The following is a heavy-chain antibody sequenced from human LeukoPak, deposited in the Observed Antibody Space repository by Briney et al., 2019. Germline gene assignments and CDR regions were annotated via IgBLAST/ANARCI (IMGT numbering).Heavy chain of an antibody. Sequence: SETLSLTCTVSGGSISSSSYYWGWIRQPPGKGLEWIGSIYYSGSTYYNPSLKSRVTISVDTSKNQFSLKLSSVTAADTAVYYCATLRYFDWLLFPSPPPYFDYWGQGTLVTVSS. J-gene: IGHJ4*02. D-gene: IGHD3-9*01. V-gene: IGHV4-39*01. CDR2: IYYSGST. CDR3: ATLRYFDWLLFPSPPPYFDY. CDR1: GGSISSSSYY.